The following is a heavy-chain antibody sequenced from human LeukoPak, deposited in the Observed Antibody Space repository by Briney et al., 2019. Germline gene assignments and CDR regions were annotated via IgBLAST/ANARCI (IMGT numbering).Heavy chain of an antibody. D-gene: IGHD2-21*02. CDR1: GGSISSGDYY. CDR2: IYYSGST. V-gene: IGHV4-30-4*01. J-gene: IGHJ5*02. CDR3: ARVWFAYCGGDCLNP. Sequence: SSQTLSPTCTVSGGSISSGDYYWSWIRQPPGKGLEWIGYIYYSGSTYYNPSLKGRVTISVDTSKNQFSLKLSSVTAADTAVYYCARVWFAYCGGDCLNPWGQGTLVTVSS.